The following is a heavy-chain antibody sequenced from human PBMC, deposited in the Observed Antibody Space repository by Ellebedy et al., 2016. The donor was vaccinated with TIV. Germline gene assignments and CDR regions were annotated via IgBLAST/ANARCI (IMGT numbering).Heavy chain of an antibody. D-gene: IGHD3-3*01. CDR3: ARGGFSHGFDI. J-gene: IGHJ3*02. Sequence: GESLKISXAASGFTFSTHSLNWVRQSPGKGLEWVSSISSSGSYIYYADSVKGRFTISRDNAKNSLSLQMSGLRAEDTAVYYCARGGFSHGFDIWGQGTMVTVSS. CDR1: GFTFSTHS. V-gene: IGHV3-21*01. CDR2: ISSSGSYI.